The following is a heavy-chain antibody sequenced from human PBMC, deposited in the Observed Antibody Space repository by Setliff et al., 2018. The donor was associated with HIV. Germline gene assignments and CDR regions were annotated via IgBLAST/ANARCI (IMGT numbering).Heavy chain of an antibody. V-gene: IGHV1-18*01. CDR1: GYIFGNYG. D-gene: IGHD1-26*01. Sequence: ASVKVSCKASGYIFGNYGINWVRQAPGQGLEWIGWISGHNGNTNSAQKVQGRVIMTTDTSTSTAYMELRSLRSDDAAVYYCTRGPWSKVVTTDTFDIWGQGTMVTVSS. J-gene: IGHJ3*02. CDR3: TRGPWSKVVTTDTFDI. CDR2: ISGHNGNT.